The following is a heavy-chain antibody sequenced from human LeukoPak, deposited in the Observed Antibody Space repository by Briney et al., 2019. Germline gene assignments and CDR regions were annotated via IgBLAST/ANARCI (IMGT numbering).Heavy chain of an antibody. V-gene: IGHV3-64*01. CDR1: GFTFSSYA. CDR3: ARARIAVAGTYDY. CDR2: ISSNGGST. D-gene: IGHD6-19*01. Sequence: GGSLRLSCAASGFTFSSYAMHWVRQAPGKGLEYVSAISSNGGSTYYANSVKGRFTISRDNSKNTLYLQMGSLGAEDMAVYYCARARIAVAGTYDYWGQGTLVTVSS. J-gene: IGHJ4*02.